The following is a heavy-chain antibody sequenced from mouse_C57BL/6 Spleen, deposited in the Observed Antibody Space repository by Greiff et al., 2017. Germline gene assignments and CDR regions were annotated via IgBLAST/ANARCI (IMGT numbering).Heavy chain of an antibody. V-gene: IGHV5-16*01. CDR1: GFTFSDYY. D-gene: IGHD1-1*01. Sequence: EVMLVESEGGLVQPGSSMKLSCTASGFTFSDYYMAWVRQVPEKGLEWVANINYDGSSTYYLDSLKSRFIISRDNAKNILYLQMSSLKSEDTATYYCAREGSPWYFDVWGTGTTVTVSS. J-gene: IGHJ1*03. CDR2: INYDGSST. CDR3: AREGSPWYFDV.